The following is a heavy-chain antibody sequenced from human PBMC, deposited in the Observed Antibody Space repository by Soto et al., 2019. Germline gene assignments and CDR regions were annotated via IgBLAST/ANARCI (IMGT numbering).Heavy chain of an antibody. D-gene: IGHD2-15*01. J-gene: IGHJ4*02. CDR3: ARMFHCSGGTCPFDY. CDR1: GFSLSTSGMR. CDR2: IDWDDDK. V-gene: IGHV2-70*04. Sequence: SGPTLVNPTQTLTLTCTFSGFSLSTSGMRVSWIRQPPGKALEWLARIDWDDDKFYNTSLRTRLTISKDSSKNQVVLTMTNMDPVDTATYYCARMFHCSGGTCPFDYWGQGALVTVS.